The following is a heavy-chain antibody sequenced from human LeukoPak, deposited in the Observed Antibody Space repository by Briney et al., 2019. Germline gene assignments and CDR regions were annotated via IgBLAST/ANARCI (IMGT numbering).Heavy chain of an antibody. D-gene: IGHD4-23*01. J-gene: IGHJ6*03. CDR3: ARGPFGGNYYYYYYYMDV. Sequence: ASVKVSCKASGYTFTSYGISWVRQAPGQGLEWMGWMNPNSGNTGYAQKFQGRVTITRNTSISTAYMELSSLRSEDTAVYYCARGPFGGNYYYYYYYMDVWGKGTTVTVSS. CDR1: GYTFTSYG. CDR2: MNPNSGNT. V-gene: IGHV1-8*03.